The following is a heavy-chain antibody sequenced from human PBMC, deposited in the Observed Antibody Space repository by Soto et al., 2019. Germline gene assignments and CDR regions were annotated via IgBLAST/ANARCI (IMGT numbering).Heavy chain of an antibody. D-gene: IGHD3-22*01. J-gene: IGHJ3*01. Sequence: EVQLLESGGGLVQPGGSLRLSCAASGLSFSTSGMTWVRQAPGKGLEWVSDISDTGDRTYYADSMKGRFTISRDNSKNTLYLQMSSLRAEDTAVYYCAKYQWLLPDVFNVCGQGTMVTVSS. CDR2: ISDTGDRT. V-gene: IGHV3-23*01. CDR3: AKYQWLLPDVFNV. CDR1: GLSFSTSG.